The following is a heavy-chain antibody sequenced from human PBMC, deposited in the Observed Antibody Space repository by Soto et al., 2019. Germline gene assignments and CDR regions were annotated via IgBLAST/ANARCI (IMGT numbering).Heavy chain of an antibody. CDR3: ARDPVDLFGYMDV. V-gene: IGHV1-69*08. CDR1: EGTFSSYS. J-gene: IGHJ6*02. CDR2: IIPLLGTA. D-gene: IGHD6-25*01. Sequence: ASVKVSCKASEGTFSSYSITWVRQAPGQRLEWMGEIIPLLGTANYAQKFQGRVTITGDKSTSTIYMGLSSLRSDDTAVYYCARDPVDLFGYMDVWGQGTTVTVSS.